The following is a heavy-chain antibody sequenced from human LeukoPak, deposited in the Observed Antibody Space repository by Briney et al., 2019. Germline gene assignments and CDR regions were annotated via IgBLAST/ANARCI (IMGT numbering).Heavy chain of an antibody. V-gene: IGHV3-23*01. CDR2: ISGSGGST. J-gene: IGHJ5*02. D-gene: IGHD6-19*01. Sequence: PGGSLRLSCAASGFTFSSYAMSWVRQAPGKGLEWVSAISGSGGSTYYADSVKGRFTISRDNSKNTLYLQMNSLRAEDTAVYYCAKEPYPSIAVMDNWFDPWGQGTLVTVSS. CDR3: AKEPYPSIAVMDNWFDP. CDR1: GFTFSSYA.